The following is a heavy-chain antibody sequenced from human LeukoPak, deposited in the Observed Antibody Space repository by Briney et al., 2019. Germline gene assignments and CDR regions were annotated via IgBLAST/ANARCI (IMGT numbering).Heavy chain of an antibody. CDR1: GYTFTSYG. V-gene: IGHV1-24*01. J-gene: IGHJ4*02. CDR3: ATGSEDFWMY. Sequence: ASVKVSCKASGYTFTSYGISWVRQAPGQGLEWMGGFDPEDGETIYAQKFQGRVTMTEDTSTDTAYMELSSLRSEDTAVYYCATGSEDFWMYWGQGTLVTVSS. D-gene: IGHD3-3*01. CDR2: FDPEDGET.